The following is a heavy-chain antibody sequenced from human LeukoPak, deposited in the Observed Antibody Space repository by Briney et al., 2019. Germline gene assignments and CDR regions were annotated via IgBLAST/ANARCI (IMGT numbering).Heavy chain of an antibody. CDR3: ATPKADYYPLDY. CDR1: GFTFSTYD. CDR2: IRYDGSYQ. V-gene: IGHV3-30*02. D-gene: IGHD3-22*01. Sequence: PGGSLRLSCAASGFTFSTYDMHWVRQAPGKGLEWLAFIRYDGSYQYYADSVNGRFTISRDNSKNTLYLQMNSLRPEDTAVYYCATPKADYYPLDYWGQGTLVTVSS. J-gene: IGHJ4*02.